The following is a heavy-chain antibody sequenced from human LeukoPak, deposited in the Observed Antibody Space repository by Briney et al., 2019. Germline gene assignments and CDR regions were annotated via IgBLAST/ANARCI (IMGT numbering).Heavy chain of an antibody. CDR1: GFTLSSYT. D-gene: IGHD2-8*01. CDR2: ISYDGSNK. CDR3: AKERYRNGEIFDY. Sequence: GRSLRLSCAASGFTLSSYTIHWVRQAPGKGLEWEAFISYDGSNKYYADSVKGRFTISRDNSKNTLYLQMNSLRAEDTAVYYCAKERYRNGEIFDYWGQGTLVTVSS. V-gene: IGHV3-30*04. J-gene: IGHJ4*02.